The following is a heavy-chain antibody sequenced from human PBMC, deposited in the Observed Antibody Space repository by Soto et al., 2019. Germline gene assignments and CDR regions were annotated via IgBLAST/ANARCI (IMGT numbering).Heavy chain of an antibody. CDR2: INPSGGST. V-gene: IGHV1-46*01. CDR3: ARDRRYSGSYYGTFDY. J-gene: IGHJ4*02. D-gene: IGHD1-26*01. Sequence: ASVKVSCKASGYTFTSYYMHWVRQAPGQGLEWMGIINPSGGSTSYAQKFQGRVTMTTDTSTSTAYMELRSLRSDDTAVYYCARDRRYSGSYYGTFDYWGQGTLVTVS. CDR1: GYTFTSYY.